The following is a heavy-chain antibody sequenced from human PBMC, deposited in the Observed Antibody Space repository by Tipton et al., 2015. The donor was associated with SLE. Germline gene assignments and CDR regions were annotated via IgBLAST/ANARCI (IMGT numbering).Heavy chain of an antibody. J-gene: IGHJ4*02. CDR2: ITHRGST. CDR1: GGSLNRWV. D-gene: IGHD1-26*01. CDR3: ARQLTVDGSLDI. Sequence: TLSLTCSAYGGSLNRWVWSWIRQSPGKGLEWIGKITHRGSTNYNPSLSSRVTILADSSKNQVSLKLTSVADADTAVYYCARQLTVDGSLDIWGQGTLVTVSS. V-gene: IGHV4-34*01.